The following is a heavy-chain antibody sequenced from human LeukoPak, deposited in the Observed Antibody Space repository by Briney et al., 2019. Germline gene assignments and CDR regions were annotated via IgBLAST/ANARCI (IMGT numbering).Heavy chain of an antibody. D-gene: IGHD2-21*02. Sequence: GGSLRLSCAASGFTFSSHAMSWVRQAPGKGLEWVSAISDSGGSTYYADSVKGRFTISRDNSKNTLYLQMNSLRAEDTAVYYCAKGEIVVVTVGHYYGMDVWGQGTTVTVSS. V-gene: IGHV3-23*01. J-gene: IGHJ6*02. CDR2: ISDSGGST. CDR1: GFTFSSHA. CDR3: AKGEIVVVTVGHYYGMDV.